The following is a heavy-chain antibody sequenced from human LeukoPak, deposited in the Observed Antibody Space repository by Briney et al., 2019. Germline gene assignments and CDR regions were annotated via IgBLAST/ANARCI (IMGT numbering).Heavy chain of an antibody. CDR1: GFTFSPYG. V-gene: IGHV3-33*01. CDR2: IWHDGSK. D-gene: IGHD1-26*01. Sequence: GMSLGLSCAASGFTFSPYGMHWVRQAPGKGLEWVAVIWHDGSKFYVDSVKGRFTISRDNSKNTLYLQMNSLRTEDTAVYYCGRGKASGGYSEYGLDALEMWGQGTMGTVSS. J-gene: IGHJ3*02. CDR3: GRGKASGGYSEYGLDALEM.